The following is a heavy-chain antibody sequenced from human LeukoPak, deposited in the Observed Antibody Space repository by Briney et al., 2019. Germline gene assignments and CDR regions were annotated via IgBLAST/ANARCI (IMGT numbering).Heavy chain of an antibody. CDR1: GGSISSGGYS. Sequence: SETLSLTCAVSGGSISSGGYSWSWIRQHPGKGLEWIGYIYYSGSTYYNPSLKSRVTISVDTSKNQFSLKLSSVTAADTAVYYCASGYSGYGGFFGDYWGQGTLVTVSS. J-gene: IGHJ4*02. CDR2: IYYSGST. V-gene: IGHV4-31*11. D-gene: IGHD5-12*01. CDR3: ASGYSGYGGFFGDY.